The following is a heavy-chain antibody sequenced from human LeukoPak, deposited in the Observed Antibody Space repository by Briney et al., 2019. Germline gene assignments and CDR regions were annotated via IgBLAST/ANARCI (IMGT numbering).Heavy chain of an antibody. Sequence: PSETLSLTCTVSGGFISSSSYYWGWIRQPPGEGLEWIGSVYYTGSTYYTPSLKRRVTMSVDTSKNQFSLNLGSVTAAGTAVYCCARTENYIPEYWFDPWGQGTLVTVSS. CDR2: VYYTGST. J-gene: IGHJ5*02. CDR1: GGFISSSSYY. CDR3: ARTENYIPEYWFDP. D-gene: IGHD5-24*01. V-gene: IGHV4-39*01.